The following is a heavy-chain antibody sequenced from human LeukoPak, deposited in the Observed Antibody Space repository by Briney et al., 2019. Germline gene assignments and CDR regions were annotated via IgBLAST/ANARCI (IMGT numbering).Heavy chain of an antibody. D-gene: IGHD5-12*01. Sequence: SETLSLTCTVSGGSISSYYWSWIRQPPGKGLEWIGYIYYSGSTNYNPSLKSRVTISVDTSKNQFSLKLSSVTAADTAVYYCARYSGCDSVTYYYGMDVWGQGTAVTVSS. CDR2: IYYSGST. V-gene: IGHV4-59*01. CDR1: GGSISSYY. CDR3: ARYSGCDSVTYYYGMDV. J-gene: IGHJ6*02.